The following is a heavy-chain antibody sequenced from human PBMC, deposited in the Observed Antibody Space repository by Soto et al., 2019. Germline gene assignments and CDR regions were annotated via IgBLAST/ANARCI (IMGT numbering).Heavy chain of an antibody. CDR2: ISNGDETT. CDR3: ARDPKRRDGYKFDS. Sequence: QVQLVESGGGLVEPGGSLRLSCAASGFIFTDYSMTWIRQAPGKGLEWVSYISNGDETTQYADSVKGRFTVSRDNAEKVLFLQVSSLRVADTAVYYCARDPKRRDGYKFDSWGRGALVSVSS. D-gene: IGHD5-12*01. J-gene: IGHJ4*02. CDR1: GFIFTDYS. V-gene: IGHV3-11*01.